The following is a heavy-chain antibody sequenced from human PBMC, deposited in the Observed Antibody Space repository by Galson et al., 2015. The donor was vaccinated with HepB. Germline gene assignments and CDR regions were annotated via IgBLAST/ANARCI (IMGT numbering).Heavy chain of an antibody. D-gene: IGHD3-22*01. J-gene: IGHJ3*01. CDR2: LNQHGNEK. CDR1: GFTFSAHW. V-gene: IGHV3-7*03. CDR3: VRDAVGGYDF. Sequence: SLRFSCAAAGFTFSAHWKSWVRQTPRRGLEWVTNLNQHGNEKYYADSVKGRVSISIDNAKNSLYLQMNSLIDEDTAVYYCVRDAVGGYDFWGQGTTVIVSS.